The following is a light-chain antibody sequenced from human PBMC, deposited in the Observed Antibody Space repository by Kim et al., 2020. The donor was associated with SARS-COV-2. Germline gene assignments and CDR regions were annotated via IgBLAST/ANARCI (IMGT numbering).Light chain of an antibody. Sequence: SSVGDRVTITCRASQSISSWLAWYQQKPGKAPKLLIYKASSLESGVPSRFSGSGSGTEFTLTISSLQPDDFATYYCQQYNSYPWTFGQGTKVDIK. CDR2: KAS. J-gene: IGKJ1*01. CDR3: QQYNSYPWT. V-gene: IGKV1-5*03. CDR1: QSISSW.